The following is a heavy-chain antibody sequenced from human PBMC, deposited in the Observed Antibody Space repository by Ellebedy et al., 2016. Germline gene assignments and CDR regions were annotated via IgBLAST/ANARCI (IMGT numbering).Heavy chain of an antibody. Sequence: GGSLRLSCSASGFTFSSYAMHWVRQAPGKGLEYVSAISSNGGSTYYADSVKGRFTISRDNSKNTLYLLMNSLRAEDTAVYYCAKDRGMTTMTTVDYWGQGTLVTVSS. J-gene: IGHJ4*02. CDR3: AKDRGMTTMTTVDY. V-gene: IGHV3-64*04. CDR2: ISSNGGST. CDR1: GFTFSSYA. D-gene: IGHD4-17*01.